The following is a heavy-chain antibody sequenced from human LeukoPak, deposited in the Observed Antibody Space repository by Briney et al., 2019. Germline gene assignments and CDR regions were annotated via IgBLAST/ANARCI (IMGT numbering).Heavy chain of an antibody. CDR1: GGSISGGGYP. D-gene: IGHD3-16*01. J-gene: IGHJ4*02. CDR2: IYHSGST. V-gene: IGHV4-30-4*07. CDR3: ARAGPSRSYDYVWGSYDY. Sequence: SETLSLTCAVSGGSISGGGYPWSWIRHPPGKGLEWIGYIYHSGSTYYSPSLKSRVTISLDSSKNQFSLKLSSVTAADTAVYYCARAGPSRSYDYVWGSYDYWGQGTLVTVSS.